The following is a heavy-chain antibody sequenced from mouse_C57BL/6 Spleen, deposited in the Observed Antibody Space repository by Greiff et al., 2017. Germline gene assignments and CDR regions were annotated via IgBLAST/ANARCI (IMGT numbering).Heavy chain of an antibody. CDR1: GFSLTSYG. Sequence: VKLVESGPGLVAPSQSLSITCTVSGFSLTSYGVDWVRQSPGKGLEWLGVIWGVGSTNYNSALKSRLSISKDNSKSQVFLKMNSLQTDDTAMYYCATSYDGYYGFAYWGQGTLVTVSA. J-gene: IGHJ3*01. V-gene: IGHV2-6*01. CDR2: IWGVGST. CDR3: ATSYDGYYGFAY. D-gene: IGHD2-3*01.